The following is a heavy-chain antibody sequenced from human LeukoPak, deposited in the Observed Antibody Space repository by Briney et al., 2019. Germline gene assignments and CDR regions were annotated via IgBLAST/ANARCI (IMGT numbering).Heavy chain of an antibody. CDR2: ISSSSSTI. CDR3: TRAKDNYYGSGSYD. CDR1: GFTFSIYS. D-gene: IGHD3-10*01. J-gene: IGHJ4*02. V-gene: IGHV3-48*02. Sequence: GGSLRLSCAASGFTFSIYSMHWVRQAPGKGLEWVSYISSSSSTIKYADSVKGRFTISRDNAKNSLFLQMNSLRDEDTAVYYCTRAKDNYYGSGSYDWGQGTLVTVSS.